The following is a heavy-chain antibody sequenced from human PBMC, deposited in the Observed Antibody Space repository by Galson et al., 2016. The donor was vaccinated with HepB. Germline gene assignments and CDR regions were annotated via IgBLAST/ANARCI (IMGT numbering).Heavy chain of an antibody. J-gene: IGHJ3*02. CDR1: GFSFNTYG. V-gene: IGHV3-30*03. Sequence: SLRLSCAASGFSFNTYGMHWVRQAPGKGLEWVAVISYEGSHKYYADSVKGRITISRDNSKNTLYLQMNSLRAEDTAMYYCARLGGTQYLLLTDSFDIWGQGTTVTVSS. D-gene: IGHD3-22*01. CDR3: ARLGGTQYLLLTDSFDI. CDR2: ISYEGSHK.